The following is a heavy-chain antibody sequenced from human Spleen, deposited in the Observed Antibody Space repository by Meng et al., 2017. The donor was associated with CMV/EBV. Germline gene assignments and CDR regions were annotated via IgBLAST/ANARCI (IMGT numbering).Heavy chain of an antibody. CDR1: GGTFSSYA. D-gene: IGHD6-13*01. V-gene: IGHV1-69*01. CDR3: AGSSSWDKGYFDF. CDR2: IIPISDSP. J-gene: IGHJ4*02. Sequence: CKDHGGTFSSYAISWVRQAPGQGLEWMGGIIPISDSPRYAQKFQGRVTMTSDSSTSTAYMELSSLRSDDTAVYYCAGSSSWDKGYFDFWGQGTLVTVSS.